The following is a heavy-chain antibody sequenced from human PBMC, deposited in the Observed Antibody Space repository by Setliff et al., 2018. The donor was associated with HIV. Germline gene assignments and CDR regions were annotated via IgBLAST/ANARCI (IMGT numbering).Heavy chain of an antibody. J-gene: IGHJ4*02. CDR3: ARVDSSGEYYFDY. CDR1: GGSISGSNYY. D-gene: IGHD6-19*01. V-gene: IGHV4-39*01. Sequence: PSETLSLTCTVSGGSISGSNYYWGWIRQPPGKGLEWVGSIYYSGSTYYNPSLKSRVTISVDTSKNQFSLKLSSVTAADTAVYYCARVDSSGEYYFDYWGQGTLVTVSS. CDR2: IYYSGST.